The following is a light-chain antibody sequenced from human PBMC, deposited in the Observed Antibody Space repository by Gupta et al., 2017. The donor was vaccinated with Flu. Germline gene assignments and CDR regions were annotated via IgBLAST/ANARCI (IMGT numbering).Light chain of an antibody. CDR2: GAY. V-gene: IGKV3-20*01. CDR3: RQYGSCTGLT. CDR1: QSVSNTN. J-gene: IGKJ4*01. Sequence: TLSLSPGERATLSCRGRQSVSNTNLAWWQKRTGEDPRMLIYGAYNRSAGMPDRCFSSGCGTNDSPIIIRLEPEDYAVYYCRQYGSCTGLTFGEGTEVEMK.